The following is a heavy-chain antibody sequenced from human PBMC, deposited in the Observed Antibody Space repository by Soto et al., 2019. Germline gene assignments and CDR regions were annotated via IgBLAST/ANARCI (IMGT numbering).Heavy chain of an antibody. Sequence: GGSLRLSCAASGFTFSDYYMSWIRQAPGKGLEWVSYISSSGSTIYYADSVKGRFTISRDNAKNPLYLQMNSLRAEDTAVYYCARAGLSRYDFWSGYYTNNDVDYWGQGTLVTVSS. J-gene: IGHJ4*02. CDR3: ARAGLSRYDFWSGYYTNNDVDY. V-gene: IGHV3-11*01. CDR2: ISSSGSTI. D-gene: IGHD3-3*01. CDR1: GFTFSDYY.